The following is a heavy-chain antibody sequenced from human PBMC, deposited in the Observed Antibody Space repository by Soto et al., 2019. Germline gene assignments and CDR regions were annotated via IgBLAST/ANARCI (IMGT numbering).Heavy chain of an antibody. J-gene: IGHJ3*02. CDR3: VRDKGWGSCSSTSCYLSAFDI. V-gene: IGHV1-69*13. Sequence: SVKVSCKASGGTFSSYAISWVRQAPGQGLEWMGGIIPIFGTANYAQKFQGRGTITADESTSTAYMELSRLRSEDTAVYYCVRDKGWGSCSSTSCYLSAFDIWGEGTMVTVAS. CDR2: IIPIFGTA. CDR1: GGTFSSYA. D-gene: IGHD2-2*01.